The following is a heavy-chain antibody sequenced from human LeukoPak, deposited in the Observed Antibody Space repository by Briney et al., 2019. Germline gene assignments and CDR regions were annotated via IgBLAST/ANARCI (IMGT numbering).Heavy chain of an antibody. J-gene: IGHJ4*02. CDR3: ARDLNYRFDY. CDR1: GFTFSRYW. D-gene: IGHD4-11*01. V-gene: IGHV3-74*01. Sequence: GGSLRLSCVASGFTFSRYWMHWVRQAPGEGLVWVSRIKSDGSDTTYADSVKGRFTISRDNTKNTLYLQMNSLRAEDTAVYYCARDLNYRFDYWGRGTLVTVSS. CDR2: IKSDGSDT.